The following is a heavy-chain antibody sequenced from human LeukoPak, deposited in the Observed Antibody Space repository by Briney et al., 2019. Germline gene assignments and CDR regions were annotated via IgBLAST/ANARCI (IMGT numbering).Heavy chain of an antibody. CDR3: ARDRIVVVVAALHVGFDP. CDR2: ISYDGSNK. D-gene: IGHD2-15*01. J-gene: IGHJ5*02. V-gene: IGHV3-30*04. CDR1: GFTFSSYA. Sequence: GGSLRLSCAASGFTFSSYAMHWVRQAPGKGLEWVAVISYDGSNKYYADSVKGRFTISRDNSKTTLYLQMNSLRAEDTAVYYCARDRIVVVVAALHVGFDPWGQGTLVTVSS.